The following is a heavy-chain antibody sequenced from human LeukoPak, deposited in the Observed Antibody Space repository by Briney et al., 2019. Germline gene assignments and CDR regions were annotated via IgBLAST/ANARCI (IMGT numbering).Heavy chain of an antibody. CDR3: ANTDASYYYGMDV. Sequence: GGSLRLSCAASGFTFNSYGMHWVRQAPGKGLEWVAVISYDGSNKYYADSVKGRFTTSRDNSKNTLYLQMNSLRAEDTAVYYCANTDASYYYGMDVWGQGTTVTVS. CDR1: GFTFNSYG. V-gene: IGHV3-30*18. J-gene: IGHJ6*02. CDR2: ISYDGSNK.